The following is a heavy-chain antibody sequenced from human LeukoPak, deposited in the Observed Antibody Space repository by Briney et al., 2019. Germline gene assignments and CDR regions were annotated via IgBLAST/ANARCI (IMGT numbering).Heavy chain of an antibody. D-gene: IGHD5-18*01. V-gene: IGHV4-59*01. CDR1: GGSISSYY. CDR2: IYYSGST. J-gene: IGHJ3*02. Sequence: PSETLSLTCTVSGGSISSYYWSWIRQPPGKGLEWIGYIYYSGSTNYNPSLKSRVTISVDTSKNQFSLKLSSVTAADMGVYYCAREYSYDQREAFDIWGQGTMVTVSS. CDR3: AREYSYDQREAFDI.